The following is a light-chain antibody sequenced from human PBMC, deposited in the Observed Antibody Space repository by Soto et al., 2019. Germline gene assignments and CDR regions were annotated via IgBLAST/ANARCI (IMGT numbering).Light chain of an antibody. J-gene: IGKJ1*01. CDR1: QSISSY. Sequence: DIQMTQSPSSLSASVGDRVTITCRASQSISSYLNWYQQKPGKAPKLLIYAESSLQSGVPSRFXGSGSGTDFTRTISSLQPEDFANYYCQQSYSTPPYTFGQGTKVEIK. CDR3: QQSYSTPPYT. CDR2: AES. V-gene: IGKV1-39*01.